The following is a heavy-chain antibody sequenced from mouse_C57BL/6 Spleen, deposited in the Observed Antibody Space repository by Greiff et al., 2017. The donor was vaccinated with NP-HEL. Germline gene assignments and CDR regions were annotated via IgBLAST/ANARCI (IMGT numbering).Heavy chain of an antibody. CDR3: ARGGVLRPDWYFDV. J-gene: IGHJ1*03. D-gene: IGHD1-2*01. CDR1: GYTFTDYY. CDR2: INPNNGGT. V-gene: IGHV1-26*01. Sequence: EVQLQQSGPELVKPGASVKISCKASGYTFTDYYMNWVKQSHGKSLEWIGDINPNNGGTSYNQKFKGKATLTVDKSSSTAYMELRSLTSEDSAVYYCARGGVLRPDWYFDVWGTGTTVTVSS.